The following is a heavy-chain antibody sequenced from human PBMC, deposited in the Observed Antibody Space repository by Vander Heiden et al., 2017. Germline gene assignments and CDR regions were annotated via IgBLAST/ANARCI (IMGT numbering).Heavy chain of an antibody. Sequence: QVQLQQWGAGLLKPSETLSLTCAVYGWSFVGYYWSGIRQPPGKGLEWIGEINHSGSTNYNPSLKSRGTISVDTSKNQFSLKLSSVTAADTAVYYCAREGANWGQGTLVTVSS. CDR1: GWSFVGYY. J-gene: IGHJ4*02. CDR3: AREGAN. CDR2: INHSGST. D-gene: IGHD1-26*01. V-gene: IGHV4-34*01.